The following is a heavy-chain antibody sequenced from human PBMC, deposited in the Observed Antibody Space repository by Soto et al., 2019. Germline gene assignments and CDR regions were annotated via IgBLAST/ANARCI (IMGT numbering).Heavy chain of an antibody. J-gene: IGHJ4*02. CDR1: GFTFSSYG. CDR3: ASDYSQYYFDY. D-gene: IGHD6-13*01. CDR2: IWYDGSNK. V-gene: IGHV3-33*01. Sequence: QVQLVESGGGVVQPGRSLRLSCAASGFTFSSYGMHWVRQAPGKGLEWVAVIWYDGSNKYYADSVKGRFTISRDNSKNTLYLQMNSLRAEDTAVYYWASDYSQYYFDYWGQGTLVTVSS.